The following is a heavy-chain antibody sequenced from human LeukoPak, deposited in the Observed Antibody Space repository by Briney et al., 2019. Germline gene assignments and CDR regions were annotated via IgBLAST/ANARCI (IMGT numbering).Heavy chain of an antibody. Sequence: SETLSLTCTVSGGSISSYYWSWIRQPPGKGLEWIGYIYYSGSTNYNPSLKSRVTISVDTSKNQFSLKLSSVTAADTAVYYCASLFMVRGNWFDPWGQGTLVTVSS. CDR1: GGSISSYY. V-gene: IGHV4-59*08. J-gene: IGHJ5*02. D-gene: IGHD3-10*01. CDR3: ASLFMVRGNWFDP. CDR2: IYYSGST.